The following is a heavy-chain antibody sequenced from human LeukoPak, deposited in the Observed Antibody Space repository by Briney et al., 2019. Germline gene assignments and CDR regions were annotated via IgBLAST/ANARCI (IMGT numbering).Heavy chain of an antibody. CDR2: INPSGGST. Sequence: ASVKVSCKASGYTFTSYYMHWVRQAPRQGLEWMGIINPSGGSTSYAQKFQGRVTMTRDMSTSTVYMELSSLRSEDTAVYYCAKTNYYDTTDDKPYTTHFDYWGQGALVTVSS. D-gene: IGHD3-22*01. CDR3: AKTNYYDTTDDKPYTTHFDY. CDR1: GYTFTSYY. V-gene: IGHV1-46*01. J-gene: IGHJ4*02.